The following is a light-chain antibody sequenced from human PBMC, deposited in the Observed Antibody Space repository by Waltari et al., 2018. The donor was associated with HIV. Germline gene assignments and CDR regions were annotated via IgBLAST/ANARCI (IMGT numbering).Light chain of an antibody. CDR3: QSYDDTTYV. CDR1: GGSHGTFY. CDR2: END. V-gene: IGLV6-57*01. Sequence: NFMLTQPHSVSGSPGKTLVISCTRNGGSHGTFYVQWYRQRPGSSPTTLIFENDRRPSGVPERFSGSIDSSSNSASLFISGLKTEDEADYYCQSYDDTTYVFGTGTKVTVL. J-gene: IGLJ1*01.